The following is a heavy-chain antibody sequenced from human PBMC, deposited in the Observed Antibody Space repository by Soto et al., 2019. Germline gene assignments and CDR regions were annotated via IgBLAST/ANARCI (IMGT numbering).Heavy chain of an antibody. D-gene: IGHD5-12*01. V-gene: IGHV4-59*01. J-gene: IGHJ6*03. CDR1: GGSISSYY. CDR2: IYYSGST. Sequence: SETLSLTCTVSGGSISSYYWSWIRQPPGKGLEWIGYIYYSGSTNYNPSLKSRVTISVDTSKNQFSLKMSSVTAADTAVYYCARAQGDIVATYYYYYMDVWGKGTTVTVSS. CDR3: ARAQGDIVATYYYYYMDV.